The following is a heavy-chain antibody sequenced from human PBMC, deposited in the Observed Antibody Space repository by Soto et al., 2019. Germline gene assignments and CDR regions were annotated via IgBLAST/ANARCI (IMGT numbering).Heavy chain of an antibody. CDR3: ARVRDTYDSSGYYPF. D-gene: IGHD3-22*01. Sequence: SVKVSCKASGGTFSSYAISWVRQAPGQGLEWMGGIIPIFGTANYAQKFQGRVTITADESTSTAYMELSSLRSEDTAVYYCARVRDTYDSSGYYPFWGQGTLVTVSS. J-gene: IGHJ4*02. CDR2: IIPIFGTA. CDR1: GGTFSSYA. V-gene: IGHV1-69*13.